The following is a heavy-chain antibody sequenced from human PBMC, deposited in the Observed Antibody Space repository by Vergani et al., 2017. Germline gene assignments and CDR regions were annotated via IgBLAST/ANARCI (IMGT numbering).Heavy chain of an antibody. CDR3: ARDSVNCNDDNCPIGYFQH. J-gene: IGHJ1*01. V-gene: IGHV3-33*01. CDR1: GFRFGSYA. CDR2: VWYDESKE. Sequence: QVQLVESGGGVVQPGRSLRLSCAASGFRFGSYAMHWVRQAPGKGLEWVAAVWYDESKEYYADSVKGRFAISRDNSKNTLYLQMNSLGAEDTALYYCARDSVNCNDDNCPIGYFQHWGQGTLVTVSS. D-gene: IGHD2/OR15-2a*01.